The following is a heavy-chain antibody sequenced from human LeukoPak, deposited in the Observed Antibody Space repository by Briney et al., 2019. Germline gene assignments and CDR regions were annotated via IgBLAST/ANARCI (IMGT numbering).Heavy chain of an antibody. D-gene: IGHD2-2*02. CDR2: ISASGGGT. Sequence: QPGGSLRLSCAASGFTFNNYAMSWIRQAPGKGLEWVSTISASGGGTHYADSVKGRFTISRDSSKNTMYVQMNSLRAEDTAVYYCARDERAAIRDDYYYYYYMDVWGKGTTVTVSS. CDR1: GFTFNNYA. V-gene: IGHV3-23*01. CDR3: ARDERAAIRDDYYYYYYMDV. J-gene: IGHJ6*03.